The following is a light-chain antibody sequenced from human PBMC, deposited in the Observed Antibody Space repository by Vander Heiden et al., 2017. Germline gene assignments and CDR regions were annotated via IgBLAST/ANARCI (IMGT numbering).Light chain of an antibody. CDR3: QQYNSYSAYT. V-gene: IGKV1-5*03. J-gene: IGKJ2*01. CDR1: QSISSW. CDR2: KAS. Sequence: EIQMTQSPSTLSASVGDRVTITCRASQSISSWLAWYQQKPGKAPKLLIYKASSLESGVPSRSSGSGSGTEFTLTISSLQPDDFATYYCQQYNSYSAYTFGQGTKLEIK.